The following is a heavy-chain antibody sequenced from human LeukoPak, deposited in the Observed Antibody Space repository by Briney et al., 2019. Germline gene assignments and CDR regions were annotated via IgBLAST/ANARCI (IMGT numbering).Heavy chain of an antibody. V-gene: IGHV3-66*01. J-gene: IGHJ4*02. CDR3: ARTGRYGDYDY. D-gene: IGHD4-17*01. CDR2: IYSGGST. CDR1: GFTVSSNY. Sequence: PGGSLRLSCAASGFTVSSNYMSWVRQAPGKGLEWVSVIYSGGSTYYADSVKGRFTISRDNAKNSLYLQMNSLRAEDTAVYYCARTGRYGDYDYWGQGTLVTVSS.